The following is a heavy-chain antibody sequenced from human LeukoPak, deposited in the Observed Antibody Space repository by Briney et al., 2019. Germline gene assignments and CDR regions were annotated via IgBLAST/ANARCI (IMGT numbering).Heavy chain of an antibody. CDR1: GFRFTDYS. J-gene: IGHJ6*02. CDR2: LGRSGEYK. D-gene: IGHD2-2*01. Sequence: GGSLRLSCAASGFRFTDYSMSWARQAPGKGLEWVAGLGRSGEYKYYADSVKGRFTISRDNSKDTVSLQMNSLRAEDSAIYFCVKDRPCETCMPMDAWGQGTTVTVSS. V-gene: IGHV3-23*01. CDR3: VKDRPCETCMPMDA.